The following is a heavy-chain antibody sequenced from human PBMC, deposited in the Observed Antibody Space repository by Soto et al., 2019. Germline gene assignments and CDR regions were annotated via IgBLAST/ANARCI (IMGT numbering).Heavy chain of an antibody. Sequence: PGGSLRLSCAASGFTVSSNYMSWVRQAPGKGLEWVSVIYSGGSTYYADSVKGRFTISRDNSKNTLYLQMNSLRAEDTAVYYCARVLRFLEWLSVGAFDIWGQGTMVTVSS. CDR3: ARVLRFLEWLSVGAFDI. V-gene: IGHV3-53*01. CDR1: GFTVSSNY. J-gene: IGHJ3*02. D-gene: IGHD3-3*01. CDR2: IYSGGST.